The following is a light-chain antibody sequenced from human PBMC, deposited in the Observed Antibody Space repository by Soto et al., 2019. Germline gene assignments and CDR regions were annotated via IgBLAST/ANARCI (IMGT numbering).Light chain of an antibody. CDR1: QGISNY. Sequence: DIQMTQSPSSLSASVGDRVTITCRASQGISNYLAWSQQKPGKVPKLLIYAASTLQSGVPSRFSGSASGTAFTLTISSLQPEDVATYYCQKYTSAPPLTFGGGTKVEI. V-gene: IGKV1-27*01. J-gene: IGKJ4*01. CDR3: QKYTSAPPLT. CDR2: AAS.